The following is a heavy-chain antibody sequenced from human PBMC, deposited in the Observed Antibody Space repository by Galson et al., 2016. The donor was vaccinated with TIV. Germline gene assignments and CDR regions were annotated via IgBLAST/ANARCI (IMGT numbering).Heavy chain of an antibody. J-gene: IGHJ4*02. CDR3: ARDAVIGTPDYFDY. D-gene: IGHD2-21*01. CDR2: ISYDGRIE. V-gene: IGHV3-30*01. Sequence: SLRLSCAASGFTFSNYPMHWVRQTPGKGLEWVAVISYDGRIEDYADSVKGRFTISRDDSRNTLYLQMNSLRTEDTAISYCARDAVIGTPDYFDYWGQGTLVTVSS. CDR1: GFTFSNYP.